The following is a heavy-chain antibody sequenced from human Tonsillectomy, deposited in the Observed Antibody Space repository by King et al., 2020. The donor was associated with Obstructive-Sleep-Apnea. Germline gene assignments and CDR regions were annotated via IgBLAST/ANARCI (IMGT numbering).Heavy chain of an antibody. CDR1: GFTVSGYW. Sequence: EVQLVESGGGLIQPGGSLRLSCAASGFTVSGYWMHWVRQAPGKGLVWVSRINSYGSSTTYADSVKGRFTISRDNAKNTLYLQMNSLRAEDTAVYYCARGGGHYYYYYGLDVWGQGTTVTVSS. V-gene: IGHV3-74*01. CDR2: INSYGSST. J-gene: IGHJ6*02. D-gene: IGHD3-16*01. CDR3: ARGGGHYYYYYGLDV.